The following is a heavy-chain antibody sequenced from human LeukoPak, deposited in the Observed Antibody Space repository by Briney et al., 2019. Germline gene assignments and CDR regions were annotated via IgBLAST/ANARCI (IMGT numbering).Heavy chain of an antibody. CDR1: GGSFSGYY. CDR3: ARFPYCTNGVCPFDY. J-gene: IGHJ4*02. D-gene: IGHD2-8*01. CDR2: INHSGST. Sequence: PSETLSLTCAVYGGSFSGYYWSWIRQPPGKGLEWIGEINHSGSTNYNPSLKSRVTISVDTSKNQFSLKLSSVTAADTAVYYRARFPYCTNGVCPFDYWGQGTLVTVSS. V-gene: IGHV4-34*01.